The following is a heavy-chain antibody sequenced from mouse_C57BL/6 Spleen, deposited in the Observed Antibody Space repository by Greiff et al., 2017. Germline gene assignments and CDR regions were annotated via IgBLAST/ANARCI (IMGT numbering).Heavy chain of an antibody. Sequence: QVQLQQSGTELVKPGASVKLSCKASGYTFTSYWMHWVKQRPGQGLEWLGNINPSNGGTNYNEKFKSKATLTVDKSSSTAYMQLSSLTSEDSAVYYCAKTTVVAPMDYWGQGTSVTVSS. D-gene: IGHD1-1*01. V-gene: IGHV1-53*01. J-gene: IGHJ4*01. CDR3: AKTTVVAPMDY. CDR1: GYTFTSYW. CDR2: INPSNGGT.